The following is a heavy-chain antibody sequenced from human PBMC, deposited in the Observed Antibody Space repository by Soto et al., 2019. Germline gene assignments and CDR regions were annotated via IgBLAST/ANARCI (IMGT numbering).Heavy chain of an antibody. V-gene: IGHV1-46*01. CDR2: INPSGGST. D-gene: IGHD1-26*01. Sequence: QVQLVQSGAEVKKPGASVKVSCKASGYTFTSYYMHWVRQAPGQGLEWMGIINPSGGSTSYAQKFQGRVTITRDTSTSTGYMELSSLRSEDTAVYYCARDGVGAKGFDIWGQGTMVTVSS. CDR1: GYTFTSYY. CDR3: ARDGVGAKGFDI. J-gene: IGHJ3*02.